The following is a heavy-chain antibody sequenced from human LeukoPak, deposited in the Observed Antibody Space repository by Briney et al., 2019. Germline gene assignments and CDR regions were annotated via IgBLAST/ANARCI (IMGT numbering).Heavy chain of an antibody. D-gene: IGHD2-15*01. CDR1: GFTFSSYW. V-gene: IGHV3-74*01. CDR2: INTDGSST. Sequence: GGSLRLSCAASGFTFSSYWMHWVRHVPGKGLVWVSRINTDGSSTNYADSVKGRFTISRDNAKNTLYLQMNSLRDEDTAVYYCARDRGYCIDCWGQGTLVTVSS. CDR3: ARDRGYCIDC. J-gene: IGHJ4*02.